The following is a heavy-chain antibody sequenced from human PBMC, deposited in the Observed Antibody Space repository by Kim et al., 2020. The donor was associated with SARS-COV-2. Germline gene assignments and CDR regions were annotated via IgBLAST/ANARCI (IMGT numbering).Heavy chain of an antibody. J-gene: IGHJ6*02. CDR1: GGSISSSSYY. CDR2: IYYSGST. Sequence: SETLSLTCTVSGGSISSSSYYWGWIRQPPGKGLEWIGSIYYSGSTYYNPSLKSRVTISVDTSKNQFSLKLSSVTAADTAVYYCARRGIEQQRPYYYYGMDVWGQGTTVTVSS. V-gene: IGHV4-39*01. D-gene: IGHD6-13*01. CDR3: ARRGIEQQRPYYYYGMDV.